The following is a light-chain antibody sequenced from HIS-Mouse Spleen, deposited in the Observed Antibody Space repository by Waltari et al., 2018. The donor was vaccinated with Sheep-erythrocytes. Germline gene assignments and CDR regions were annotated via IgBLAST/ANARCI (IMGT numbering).Light chain of an antibody. V-gene: IGLV2-23*02. CDR2: EVS. CDR3: CSYAGSSTPWV. CDR1: SSDVGSFNL. Sequence: QSALTQPASVSGSPGQSITISCTGTSSDVGSFNLVPWYQQHPGKAPKHVIYEVSKRPSGVSNRFSGSKSGNTASLTISGLQAEDEADYYCCSYAGSSTPWVFGGGTKLTVL. J-gene: IGLJ3*02.